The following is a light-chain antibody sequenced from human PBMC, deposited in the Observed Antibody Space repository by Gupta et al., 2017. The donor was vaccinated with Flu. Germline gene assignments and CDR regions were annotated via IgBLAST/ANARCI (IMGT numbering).Light chain of an antibody. Sequence: DIQMTQYPSSLSASVGDTITLSCRASQSVSSYLNWYQQKPGKAPRLLIYAASSLQSGVPSRFSGSGGVTDFXLTISSXQPEDFATYYCQQTYTYPPSLTFGXGTKVEI. V-gene: IGKV1-39*01. CDR3: QQTYTYPPSLT. CDR2: AAS. CDR1: QSVSSY. J-gene: IGKJ4*01.